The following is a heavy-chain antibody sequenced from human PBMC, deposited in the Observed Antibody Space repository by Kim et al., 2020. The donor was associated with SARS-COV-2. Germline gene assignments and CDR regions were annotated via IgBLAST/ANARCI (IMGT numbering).Heavy chain of an antibody. Sequence: SVKVSCKASGGTFTNYAISWMRQVPGQGLEWMGGINPIFGTPNYAQKFQGRVTVTGDASAGTVYMDLSSLRFEDTAMYYCARGGLTGTSSPIDAFDVWG. CDR3: ARGGLTGTSSPIDAFDV. V-gene: IGHV1-69*13. CDR2: INPIFGTP. CDR1: GGTFTNYA. D-gene: IGHD1-20*01. J-gene: IGHJ3*01.